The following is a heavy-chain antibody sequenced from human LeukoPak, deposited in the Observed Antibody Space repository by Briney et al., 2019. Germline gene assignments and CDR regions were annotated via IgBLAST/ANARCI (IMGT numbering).Heavy chain of an antibody. Sequence: GSLRLSCAASGFIVSTNYMSWVRQAPGKGLEWVLVLYSGGTTYYADSVKGRFTISRDNSKNTLYLQMNSLRAEDTAVYYCAPFFMTTVVTPFSAFDYWGQGTLVTVSS. CDR3: APFFMTTVVTPFSAFDY. CDR1: GFIVSTNY. J-gene: IGHJ4*02. V-gene: IGHV3-66*01. D-gene: IGHD4-23*01. CDR2: LYSGGTT.